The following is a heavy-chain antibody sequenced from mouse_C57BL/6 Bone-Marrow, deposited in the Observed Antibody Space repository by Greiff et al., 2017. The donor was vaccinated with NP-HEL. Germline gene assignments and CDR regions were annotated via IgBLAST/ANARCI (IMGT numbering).Heavy chain of an antibody. CDR1: GYSITSGYY. Sequence: EVQLQESGPGLVKPSQSLSLTCSVTGYSITSGYYWNWIRQFPGNKLEWMGYISYDGSNNYNPSLKNRISITRDTSKNQFFLKLNSVTTEDTATYYCARVRDGYSYAMDYWGQGTSVTVSS. D-gene: IGHD2-3*01. CDR2: ISYDGSN. J-gene: IGHJ4*01. CDR3: ARVRDGYSYAMDY. V-gene: IGHV3-6*01.